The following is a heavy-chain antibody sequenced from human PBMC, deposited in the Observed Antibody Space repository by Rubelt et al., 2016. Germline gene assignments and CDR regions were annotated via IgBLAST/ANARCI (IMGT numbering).Heavy chain of an antibody. CDR3: ARVLYSYAFYDY. Sequence: VDSVKGRFTISRDNAKNSLYLQMNSLRAEDTAVYYCARVLYSYAFYDYWGQGTLVTVSS. V-gene: IGHV3-7*04. D-gene: IGHD3-16*01. J-gene: IGHJ4*02.